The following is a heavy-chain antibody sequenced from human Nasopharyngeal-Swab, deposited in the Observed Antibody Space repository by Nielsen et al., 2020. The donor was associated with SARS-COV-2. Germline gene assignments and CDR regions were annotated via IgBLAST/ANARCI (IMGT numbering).Heavy chain of an antibody. J-gene: IGHJ4*02. V-gene: IGHV4-59*08. CDR2: IYYSGST. D-gene: IGHD4-17*01. CDR1: GGSISNYH. Sequence: GSLRLSCSVSGGSISNYHWNWIRQPPGKGLEWIGYIYYSGSTNYNPSLKSRVTISVDTSKDQFSLKLSSVTAADTAVYYCARRGEGYGDYLDYWGQGTLVTVSS. CDR3: ARRGEGYGDYLDY.